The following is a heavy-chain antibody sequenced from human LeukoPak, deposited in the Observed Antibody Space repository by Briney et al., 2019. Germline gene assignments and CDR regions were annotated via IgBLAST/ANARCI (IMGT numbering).Heavy chain of an antibody. V-gene: IGHV1-2*02. Sequence: ASVKVSCKASGYTFTGYYMHWVRRAPGQGLEWMGWINPNSGGTNYAQKFQGRVTMTRDTSISTAYMELSRLRSDDTAVYYCAGEYYDSSGRRIDYWGQGTLVTVSS. CDR2: INPNSGGT. CDR1: GYTFTGYY. J-gene: IGHJ4*02. D-gene: IGHD3-22*01. CDR3: AGEYYDSSGRRIDY.